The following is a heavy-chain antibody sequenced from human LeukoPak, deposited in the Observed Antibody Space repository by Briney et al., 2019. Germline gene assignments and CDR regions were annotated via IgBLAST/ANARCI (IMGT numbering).Heavy chain of an antibody. J-gene: IGHJ5*02. CDR1: GITFSTFS. D-gene: IGHD2-21*02. V-gene: IGHV3-21*01. CDR3: ARDMGHIVVVTAPGWFDP. CDR2: ISSSSSYI. Sequence: GGSLRLSCAASGITFSTFSMNWVRQAPGKGLEWVSSISSSSSYIYYADSVKGRFTISRDNAKNSLYLQMNSLRAEDTAVYYCARDMGHIVVVTAPGWFDPWGQGTLVTVSS.